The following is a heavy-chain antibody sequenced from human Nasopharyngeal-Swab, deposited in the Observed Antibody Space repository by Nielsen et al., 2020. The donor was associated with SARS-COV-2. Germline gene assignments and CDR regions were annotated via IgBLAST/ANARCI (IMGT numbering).Heavy chain of an antibody. D-gene: IGHD1/OR15-1a*01. CDR2: IYHSGNT. V-gene: IGHV4-4*02. CDR3: ARGRRSWNTHFDY. Sequence: SETLSLTCAVSGGSISSSNWWSWVRQPPGKGLEWIGEIYHSGNTNYNPSLQSRVIISADKSKNQFSLKLSSVTAADTAVYYCARGRRSWNTHFDYWGQGTLVTVSS. J-gene: IGHJ4*02. CDR1: GGSISSSNW.